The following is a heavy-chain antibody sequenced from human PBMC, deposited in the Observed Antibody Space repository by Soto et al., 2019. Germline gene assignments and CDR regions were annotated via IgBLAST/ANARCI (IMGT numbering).Heavy chain of an antibody. CDR2: IIPIFGTA. CDR3: AVVLRFLEWSPRAGTLPYYYYGMHV. V-gene: IGHV1-69*13. CDR1: GGTFSSYA. J-gene: IGHJ6*02. Sequence: SVKVSCKASGGTFSSYAISWVRQAPGQGLEWMGGIIPIFGTANYAQKFQGRVTITADESTSTAYMELSSLRSEDTAVYYCAVVLRFLEWSPRAGTLPYYYYGMHVWGQGTPVTVS. D-gene: IGHD3-3*01.